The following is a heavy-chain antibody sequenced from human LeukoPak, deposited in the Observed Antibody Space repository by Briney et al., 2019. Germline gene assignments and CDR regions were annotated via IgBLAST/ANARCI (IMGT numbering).Heavy chain of an antibody. Sequence: PGGSLRLSCSGSGFIFSLYSMHWGRQAPGRGLEYVSAISKNGGPTYYADSVKGRFTISRDNSKNTLYLQMNSLRAEDTAVYYCAKNVVGATAGDYWGQGTLVTVSS. CDR3: AKNVVGATAGDY. CDR1: GFIFSLYS. D-gene: IGHD1-26*01. CDR2: ISKNGGPT. J-gene: IGHJ4*02. V-gene: IGHV3-64*04.